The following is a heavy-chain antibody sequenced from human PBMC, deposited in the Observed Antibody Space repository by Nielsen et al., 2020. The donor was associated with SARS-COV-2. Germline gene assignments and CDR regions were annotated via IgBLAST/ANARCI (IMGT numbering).Heavy chain of an antibody. D-gene: IGHD3-10*01. J-gene: IGHJ4*02. CDR1: GGSISSSNW. Sequence: SETLSLTCAVSGGSISSSNWWSWVRQPPGKRLEGIGEIYHSGSTNYNPSLKSRVTISVDKSKNQFSLKLSSVTAADTAVYYCARVGGGGGSGSYLRHFDYWGQGTLVTVSS. CDR2: IYHSGST. CDR3: ARVGGGGGSGSYLRHFDY. V-gene: IGHV4-4*02.